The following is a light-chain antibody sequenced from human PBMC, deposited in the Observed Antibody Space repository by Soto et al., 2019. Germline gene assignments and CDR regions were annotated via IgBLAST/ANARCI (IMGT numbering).Light chain of an antibody. CDR2: EAN. V-gene: IGLV2-23*01. Sequence: QSALTQPASVSGSPGQSITISCTGTSSDVGNYNLVSWYQQHPGRAPKLIIYEANGRPSGVSDRFSGSKSGITASLTISGLQPEDEADYYCCSYAGSNTYVLFGGGTKVTVL. CDR1: SSDVGNYNL. CDR3: CSYAGSNTYVL. J-gene: IGLJ2*01.